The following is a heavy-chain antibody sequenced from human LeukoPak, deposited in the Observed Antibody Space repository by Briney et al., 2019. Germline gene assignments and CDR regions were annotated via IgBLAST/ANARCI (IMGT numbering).Heavy chain of an antibody. Sequence: PGGSLRLSCAASGFTFSNAWLSWVRQAPGKGLEWVGRIKSKTDDGTTDYAAPVKGRFTISRDDSKNTLYLQMNSLKTEDTAVYYCTTDGYSGYAFDYWGQGTLVTVSS. CDR1: GFTFSNAW. CDR3: TTDGYSGYAFDY. D-gene: IGHD5-12*01. V-gene: IGHV3-15*01. J-gene: IGHJ4*02. CDR2: IKSKTDDGTT.